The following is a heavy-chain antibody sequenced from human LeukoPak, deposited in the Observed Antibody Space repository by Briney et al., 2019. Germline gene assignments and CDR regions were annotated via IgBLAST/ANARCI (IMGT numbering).Heavy chain of an antibody. V-gene: IGHV4-31*03. J-gene: IGHJ3*01. Sequence: SETLSLTCTVSGGSINNGGYYWSWFRQHPWKGLEWIGYIYYSGNTYYNPSLKSRVTISVDTSKNQFSLNLSSVTAADTAVYYCAGASGYCSSTICPLPLDGFNVWGQGTMVTVSS. CDR1: GGSINNGGYY. CDR2: IYYSGNT. D-gene: IGHD2-2*01. CDR3: AGASGYCSSTICPLPLDGFNV.